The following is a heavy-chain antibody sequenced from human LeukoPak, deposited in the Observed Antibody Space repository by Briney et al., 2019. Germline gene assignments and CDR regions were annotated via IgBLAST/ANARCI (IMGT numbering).Heavy chain of an antibody. V-gene: IGHV1-24*01. CDR3: ATDIKSYDFWSGFPPGFDL. J-gene: IGHJ5*02. CDR1: GYTLTELS. D-gene: IGHD3-3*01. Sequence: ASVKVSCKVSGYTLTELSMHWVRQAPGKGLEWMGGFDPEDGETIYAQKFQGRVTMTEDTSTDTAYMELSSLRSEDTAVYYCATDIKSYDFWSGFPPGFDLWGQGTLVTVSS. CDR2: FDPEDGET.